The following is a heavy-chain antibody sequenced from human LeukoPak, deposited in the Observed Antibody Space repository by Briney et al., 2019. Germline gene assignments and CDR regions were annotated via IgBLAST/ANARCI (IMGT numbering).Heavy chain of an antibody. J-gene: IGHJ5*02. V-gene: IGHV4-59*12. CDR2: IYHSGST. CDR1: GGSISSYY. CDR3: ARGEGAVWLKGPRGNWFDP. D-gene: IGHD5-12*01. Sequence: SETLSLTCTVSGGSISSYYWSWIRQPPGKGLEWIGYIYHSGSTYYNPSLKSRVTISVDRSKNQFSLKLSSVTAADTAVYYCARGEGAVWLKGPRGNWFDPWGQGTLVTVSS.